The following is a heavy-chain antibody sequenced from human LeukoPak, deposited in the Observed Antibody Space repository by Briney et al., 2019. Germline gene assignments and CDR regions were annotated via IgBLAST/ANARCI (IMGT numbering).Heavy chain of an antibody. CDR2: INPKSGGT. V-gene: IGHV1-2*02. CDR3: ARGYPARITVFGVVPQFDY. J-gene: IGHJ4*02. Sequence: ASVKVSCKASGYTFIDYYVHWVRQATGQGLEWMGWINPKSGGTNYAQKFQGRVTMTRDTSISTAYMELSRLRSDDTAVYYCARGYPARITVFGVVPQFDYWGQGTLVTVSS. D-gene: IGHD3-3*01. CDR1: GYTFIDYY.